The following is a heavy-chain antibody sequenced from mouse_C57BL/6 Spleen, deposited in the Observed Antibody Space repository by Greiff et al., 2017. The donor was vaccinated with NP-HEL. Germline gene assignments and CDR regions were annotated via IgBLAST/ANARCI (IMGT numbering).Heavy chain of an antibody. J-gene: IGHJ4*01. CDR1: GFNIKDYY. V-gene: IGHV14-2*01. Sequence: VQLKQSGAELVKPGASVKLSCTASGFNIKDYYMHWVKQRTEQGLEWIGRIDPEDGETKYAPKFQGKATITADTSSNTAYLQLSSLTSEDTAVYYCALYYGSSPPYYAMDYWGQGTSVTVSS. D-gene: IGHD1-1*01. CDR2: IDPEDGET. CDR3: ALYYGSSPPYYAMDY.